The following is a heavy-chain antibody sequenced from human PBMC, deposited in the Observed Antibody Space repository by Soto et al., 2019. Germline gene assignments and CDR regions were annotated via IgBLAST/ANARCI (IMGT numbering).Heavy chain of an antibody. V-gene: IGHV1-69*13. CDR1: GGTFSSYA. J-gene: IGHJ6*02. CDR2: IIPIFGTA. D-gene: IGHD3-16*01. Sequence: SVKVSCKASGGTFSSYAISWVRQAPGQGLEWMGGIIPIFGTANYAQKFQGRVTITADESTSTAYMELSSLRSEDTAVYYCAREKGGVNYYYYGMDVWGQGTTVTVSS. CDR3: AREKGGVNYYYYGMDV.